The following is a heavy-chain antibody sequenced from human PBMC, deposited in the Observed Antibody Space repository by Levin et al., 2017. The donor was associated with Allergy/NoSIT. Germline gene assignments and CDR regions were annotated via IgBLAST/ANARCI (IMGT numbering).Heavy chain of an antibody. CDR3: VRDSEGHFDY. V-gene: IGHV3-48*01. CDR2: ISVSSSTI. D-gene: IGHD1-26*01. CDR1: RFTFSSYS. Sequence: GGSLRLSCAASRFTFSSYSMNWVRQAPGKGLEWVSYISVSSSTIYHTDSVKGRFTISRDDAKNSLYLQMNSLRAEDTAVYYCVRDSEGHFDYWGQGTLVTVSS. J-gene: IGHJ4*02.